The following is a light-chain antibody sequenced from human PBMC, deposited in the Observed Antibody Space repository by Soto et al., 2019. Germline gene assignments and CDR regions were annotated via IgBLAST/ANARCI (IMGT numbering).Light chain of an antibody. CDR2: DVS. CDR3: TSYTTSTTYV. CDR1: TSDIGAYKF. J-gene: IGLJ1*01. V-gene: IGLV2-14*03. Sequence: QSVLTQPASVSGSPGQSITISCTGTTSDIGAYKFVSWYQQHPGKAPKLMIYDVSHRPSGVSNRFSGSKSDNTASLTISGLQAEDEADYYCTSYTTSTTYVFGTGTQLTVL.